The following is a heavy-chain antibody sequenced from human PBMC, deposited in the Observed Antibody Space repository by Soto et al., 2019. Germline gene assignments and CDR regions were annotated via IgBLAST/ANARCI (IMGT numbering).Heavy chain of an antibody. V-gene: IGHV4-59*01. CDR3: AIDSDDYGSENYFDY. CDR1: GGSISSYY. Sequence: SETLSLTCTVSGGSISSYYWSWIRQPPGKGLEWIGYIYYSGSTNYNPSLKSRVTISVDTSKNQFSLKLSSVTAADTAVYYCAIDSDDYGSENYFDYWGQGTLVTVSS. CDR2: IYYSGST. J-gene: IGHJ4*02. D-gene: IGHD3-10*01.